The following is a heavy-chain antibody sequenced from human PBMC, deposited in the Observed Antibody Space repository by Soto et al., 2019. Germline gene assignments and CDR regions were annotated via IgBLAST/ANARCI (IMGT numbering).Heavy chain of an antibody. CDR1: GGSISSYY. J-gene: IGHJ5*02. V-gene: IGHV4-59*01. CDR2: IYYSGCT. Sequence: PSETLSLTCTVSGGSISSYYWSWIRQPPGKGLEWIGYIYYSGCTNYNPSLKSRVTISVDTSKNQFSLKLSSVTAADTAVYYCAREITGTLNWFDPWGQGNLVTVSS. D-gene: IGHD1-20*01. CDR3: AREITGTLNWFDP.